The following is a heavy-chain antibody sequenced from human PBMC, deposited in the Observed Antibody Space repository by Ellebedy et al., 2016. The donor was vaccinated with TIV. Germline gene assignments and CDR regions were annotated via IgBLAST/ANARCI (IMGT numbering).Heavy chain of an antibody. CDR3: ASLPHYGDSGP. J-gene: IGHJ5*02. CDR1: GYTFTSYG. CDR2: INPNSGGT. Sequence: AASVKVSCKASGYTFTSYGISWVRQAPGQGLERMGWINPNSGGTNYAQKFQGRVTMTRDTSISTAYMELSRLRSDDTAVYYCASLPHYGDSGPWGQGTLVTVSS. V-gene: IGHV1-2*02. D-gene: IGHD4-17*01.